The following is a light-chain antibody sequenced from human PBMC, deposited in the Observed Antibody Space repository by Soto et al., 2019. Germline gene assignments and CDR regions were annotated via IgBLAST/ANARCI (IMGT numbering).Light chain of an antibody. J-gene: IGKJ5*01. CDR1: QSVSSY. CDR2: DAS. V-gene: IGKV3-11*01. Sequence: EILLTQSPATLSLSPGERATLSWGASQSVSSYLASYQQQPGQAPRRLIYDASNRATGIPASFSGSGSATDFTLPISSLQPADFAAYYCQQRSNWPPITFGQGTRLEIK. CDR3: QQRSNWPPIT.